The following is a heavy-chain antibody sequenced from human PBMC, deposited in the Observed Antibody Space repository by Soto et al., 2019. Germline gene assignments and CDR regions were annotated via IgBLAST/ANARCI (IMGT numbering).Heavy chain of an antibody. J-gene: IGHJ6*02. D-gene: IGHD3-10*01. V-gene: IGHV3-33*01. CDR1: GFTFSSYG. CDR3: AREPYGSGSYYPPTSMDV. Sequence: QVQLVESGGGVVQPGRSLRLSCAASGFTFSSYGMHWVRQAPGKGLEWVAVIWYDGSNKYYADSVKGRFTISRDNSKNTRYLQMNSLRAEDTAVYYCAREPYGSGSYYPPTSMDVWGQGTTVTVSS. CDR2: IWYDGSNK.